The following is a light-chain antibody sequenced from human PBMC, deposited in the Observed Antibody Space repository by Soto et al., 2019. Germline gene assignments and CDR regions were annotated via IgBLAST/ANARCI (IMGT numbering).Light chain of an antibody. CDR2: EVN. V-gene: IGLV2-8*01. J-gene: IGLJ1*01. CDR3: CSYAGRSNV. Sequence: QSLLSPPPSACWSPGHSVSISCTGTSSDVGGYNYVSWYQQHPGKAPKLMIYEVNKRPSGVPDRFSGSKSGNTASLTVSGLQAEDEDDYYCCSYAGRSNVFETGTRSPA. CDR1: SSDVGGYNY.